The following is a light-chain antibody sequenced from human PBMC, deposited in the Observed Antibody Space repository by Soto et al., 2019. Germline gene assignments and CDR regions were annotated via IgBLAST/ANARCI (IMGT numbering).Light chain of an antibody. CDR2: DAS. CDR3: QQYNSYWT. Sequence: IVFTQSPATLSLSPGERATLSCRASQSVSSYLAWYQQKPGQAPRLLIYDASNGATGIPARFSGSGSGTEITLTISSLQPDDFATYCCQQYNSYWTFGQGTKVDIK. V-gene: IGKV3-11*01. J-gene: IGKJ1*01. CDR1: QSVSSY.